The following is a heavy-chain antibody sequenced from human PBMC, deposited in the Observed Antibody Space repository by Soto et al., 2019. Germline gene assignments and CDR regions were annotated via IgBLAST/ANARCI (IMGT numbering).Heavy chain of an antibody. CDR1: GFTFSSYG. V-gene: IGHV3-30*18. J-gene: IGHJ4*02. Sequence: GGSLRLSCAASGFTFSSYGMHWVRQAPGKGLEWVAVISYDGSNKYYADSVKGRFTISRDNSKNTLYLQMNSLRAEDTAVYYCAKDPMSTVTTSVTDFVDWGQGTLVNVFS. CDR2: ISYDGSNK. D-gene: IGHD4-17*01. CDR3: AKDPMSTVTTSVTDFVD.